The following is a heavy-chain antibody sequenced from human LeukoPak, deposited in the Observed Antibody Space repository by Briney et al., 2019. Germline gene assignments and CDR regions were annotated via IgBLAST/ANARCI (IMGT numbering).Heavy chain of an antibody. CDR1: GFTFSDYY. Sequence: GGSLRLSCAASGFTFSDYYMSWIRQAPGKGLEWVSYISSSGSTIYYADSVKGRFTISRDNAKNSLYLQMNRLRAEDTAVYYCARAAMIVVVTSDAFDFWAQGTMVTVSS. CDR3: ARAAMIVVVTSDAFDF. V-gene: IGHV3-11*01. D-gene: IGHD3-22*01. CDR2: ISSSGSTI. J-gene: IGHJ3*01.